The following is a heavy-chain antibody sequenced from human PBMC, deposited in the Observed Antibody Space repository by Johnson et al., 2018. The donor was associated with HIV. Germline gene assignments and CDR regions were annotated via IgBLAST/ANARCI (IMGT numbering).Heavy chain of an antibody. CDR1: GFTFSSYA. Sequence: DVQLVESGGGLVQPGGSLRLSCAASGFTFSSYAMSWVRQAPGKGLEWVSAISGSGGSTGYADSVKGRFTISRDNAKNSLYLQMNSLRAEDTALYYCARELLTGYYNVHGAFDIWGQGTMVTVSS. J-gene: IGHJ3*02. D-gene: IGHD3-9*01. CDR3: ARELLTGYYNVHGAFDI. V-gene: IGHV3-23*04. CDR2: ISGSGGST.